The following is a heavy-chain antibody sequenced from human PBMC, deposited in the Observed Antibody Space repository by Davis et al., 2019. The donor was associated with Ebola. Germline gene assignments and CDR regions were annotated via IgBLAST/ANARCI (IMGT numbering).Heavy chain of an antibody. J-gene: IGHJ3*02. CDR3: ANDKWSLDI. Sequence: PGGSLRLSCVGSGFTFTTYAMHWVRQAPGKGLMWVSRVNGGGTDTGYADSVKGRFTISRDNAKNTLYLQMNSLRADDTAVYYCANDKWSLDIRGQGTMVTVSS. CDR1: GFTFTTYA. V-gene: IGHV3-74*01. D-gene: IGHD2-15*01. CDR2: VNGGGTDT.